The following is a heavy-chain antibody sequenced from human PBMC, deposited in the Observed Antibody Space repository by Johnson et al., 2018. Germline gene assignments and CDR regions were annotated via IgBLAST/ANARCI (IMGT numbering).Heavy chain of an antibody. V-gene: IGHV3-30-3*02. CDR1: GFTFSRDP. CDR3: AEGYRSGLDAFDL. D-gene: IGHD3-22*01. J-gene: IGHJ3*01. Sequence: QVQLVESGGGVVQPGRSLRLSCAASGFTFSRDPLHWVRQSPGKGLEWVAVIFHDGIKKYYADSVKGRFTISRDNSKNTLYLQMNSLRAEDTAMDYCAEGYRSGLDAFDLWGQGPMVTVSS. CDR2: IFHDGIKK.